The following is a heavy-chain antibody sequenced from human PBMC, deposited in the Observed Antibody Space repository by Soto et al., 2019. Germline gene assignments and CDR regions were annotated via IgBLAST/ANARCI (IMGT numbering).Heavy chain of an antibody. Sequence: SSETLSLTCAVYGGSFSGYYWSWIRQPPGKGLEWIGEINHSGSTNYNPSLKSRVTISVDTSKNQFSLKLSSVTAADTAVYYCARGYGSRSRPYYFDYWGQGTLVTVSS. V-gene: IGHV4-34*01. CDR1: GGSFSGYY. CDR3: ARGYGSRSRPYYFDY. J-gene: IGHJ4*02. D-gene: IGHD6-13*01. CDR2: INHSGST.